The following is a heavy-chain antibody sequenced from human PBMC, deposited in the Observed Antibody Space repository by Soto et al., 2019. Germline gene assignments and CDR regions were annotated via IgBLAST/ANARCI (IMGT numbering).Heavy chain of an antibody. CDR2: INHSAST. CDR3: ARGRIWTGPDLTRRHYLDS. Sequence: ETLSLTCAAYGGTFSGSYWSWIRQPPGRGLECIGEINHSASTNYNPSLKSRVTISVDTSKNQSFLNLNSVTAADTAVYYCARGRIWTGPDLTRRHYLDSWGQGTLVTVSS. D-gene: IGHD3-9*01. CDR1: GGTFSGSY. J-gene: IGHJ4*02. V-gene: IGHV4-34*01.